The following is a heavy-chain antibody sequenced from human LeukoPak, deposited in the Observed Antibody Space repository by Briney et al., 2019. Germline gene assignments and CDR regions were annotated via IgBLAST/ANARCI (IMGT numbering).Heavy chain of an antibody. CDR3: ASLRFGEPYFDY. V-gene: IGHV4-39*07. CDR1: GGSISSGDYY. CDR2: IYHSGST. D-gene: IGHD3-10*01. J-gene: IGHJ4*02. Sequence: SETLSLTCTVSGGSISSGDYYWSWIRQPPGKGLEWIGEIYHSGSTNYNPSLKSRVTISVDKSKNQFSLKLSSVSAADTAVYYCASLRFGEPYFDYWGQGTLVTVSS.